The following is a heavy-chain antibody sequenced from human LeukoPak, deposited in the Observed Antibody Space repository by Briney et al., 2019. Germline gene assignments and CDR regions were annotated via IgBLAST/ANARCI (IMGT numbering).Heavy chain of an antibody. D-gene: IGHD1-26*01. Sequence: ASVKVSCKASGYTFTGYYMHWVRQAPGQGLEWMGWIIPNSGAPNYAQNLQGRVTITRDTSISTAYMELKRLTSDDTAVYYCARQLGATSRDYWGQGTLVTVSS. CDR3: ARQLGATSRDY. J-gene: IGHJ4*02. V-gene: IGHV1-2*02. CDR1: GYTFTGYY. CDR2: IIPNSGAP.